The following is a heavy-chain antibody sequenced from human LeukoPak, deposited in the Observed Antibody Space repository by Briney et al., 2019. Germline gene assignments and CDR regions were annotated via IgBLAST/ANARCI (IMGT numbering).Heavy chain of an antibody. V-gene: IGHV3-64*01. D-gene: IGHD5-18*01. J-gene: IGHJ4*02. CDR3: ARGRRPSRGYSYGEVDY. CDR2: ISSNGGST. Sequence: PGGSLRLSCAASGFTFSSYAMHWVRQAPGKGLEYVSAISSNGGSTYYANSVKGRFTISRDNSKNTLYLQMGSLRAEDMAVYYCARGRRPSRGYSYGEVDYWGQGTLVTVSS. CDR1: GFTFSSYA.